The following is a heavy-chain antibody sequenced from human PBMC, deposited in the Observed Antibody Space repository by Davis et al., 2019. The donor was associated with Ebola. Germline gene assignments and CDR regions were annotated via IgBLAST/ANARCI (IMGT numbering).Heavy chain of an antibody. Sequence: GESLKISCAASGFTSSNFWMNWVRQAPGKGLEWVANIKQDGSEKHYVDSVKGRFTISRDNAKNSLYLQMNSLRAEDTAVYYCATAGQISGWGEFVDYWGQGTLVTVSS. CDR2: IKQDGSEK. D-gene: IGHD6-19*01. CDR1: GFTSSNFW. J-gene: IGHJ4*02. CDR3: ATAGQISGWGEFVDY. V-gene: IGHV3-7*01.